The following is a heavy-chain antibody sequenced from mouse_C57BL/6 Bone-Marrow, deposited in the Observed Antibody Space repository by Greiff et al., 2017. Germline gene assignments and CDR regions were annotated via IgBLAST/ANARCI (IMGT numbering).Heavy chain of an antibody. V-gene: IGHV1-81*01. CDR2: IYPRSGNT. CDR1: GYTFTSYG. D-gene: IGHD2-5*01. CDR3: ARSKAYYSNLTY. J-gene: IGHJ3*01. Sequence: VQLQESGAELARPGASVKLSCKASGYTFTSYGISWVKQRTGQGLEWIGEIYPRSGNTYYNEKFKGKATLTADKSSSTAYMELRSLTSEDSAVYFCARSKAYYSNLTYWGQGTLVTVSA.